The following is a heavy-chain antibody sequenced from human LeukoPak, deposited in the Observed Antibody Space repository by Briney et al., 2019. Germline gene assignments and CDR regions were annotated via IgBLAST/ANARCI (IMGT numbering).Heavy chain of an antibody. CDR2: ISHSGSNI. J-gene: IGHJ4*02. D-gene: IGHD3-22*01. CDR1: GFTFSTYG. V-gene: IGHV3-48*03. Sequence: PGGSLRLSCAASGFTFSTYGMNWVRQAPGKGLEWVSYISHSGSNIYYADSVKGRFTISRDNAKKSLYLQMSSLRAEDTGVYYCARGYFYDGSDYWGQGTLVTVSS. CDR3: ARGYFYDGSDY.